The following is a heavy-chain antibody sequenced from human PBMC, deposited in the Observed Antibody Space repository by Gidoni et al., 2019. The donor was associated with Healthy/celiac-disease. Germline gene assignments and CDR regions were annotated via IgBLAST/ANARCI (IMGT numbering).Heavy chain of an antibody. V-gene: IGHV3-30*18. CDR2: RSYDGSNK. J-gene: IGHJ4*02. D-gene: IGHD3-22*01. CDR1: GFPFSRYG. CDR3: AKEASGYYDSSGLDY. Sequence: QVQLVESGGGVVQPGRSLRPPCAASGFPFSRYGMHWVRPAPGKGLEWVAVRSYDGSNKYYADSMKGRFTISRDNSKNTLYLQMNSLRAEDTAVYYCAKEASGYYDSSGLDYWGQGTLVTVSS.